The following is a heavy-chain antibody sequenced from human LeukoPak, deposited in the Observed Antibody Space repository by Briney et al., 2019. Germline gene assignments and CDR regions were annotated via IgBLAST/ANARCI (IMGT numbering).Heavy chain of an antibody. CDR1: GFSLGTSGGG. CDR2: NYWDDDK. V-gene: IGHV2-5*02. D-gene: IGHD3-9*01. Sequence: SGPTLVKPTQTLTLTCTFSGFSLGTSGGGVGWVRQPPGKALEWLALNYWDDDKRYSPSLKSRLTITKDTSKNQVVLTMTNMDPVDTAAYYCAHSTIPVLRYFDWLLRNWYFDLWGRGTLVTVSS. J-gene: IGHJ2*01. CDR3: AHSTIPVLRYFDWLLRNWYFDL.